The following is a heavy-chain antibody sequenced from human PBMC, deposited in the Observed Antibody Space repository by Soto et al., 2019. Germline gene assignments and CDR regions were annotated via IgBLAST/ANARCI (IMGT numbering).Heavy chain of an antibody. CDR2: IYYSGST. Sequence: SETLSLTCTVSGGSISSYYWSWIRQPPGKGLEWIGYIYYSGSTNYNPSLKSRVTISVDTSKNQFSLKLSSVTAADTAVYYCARHGDGSGSRYNWFDPWGQGTLVTVSS. CDR3: ARHGDGSGSRYNWFDP. CDR1: GGSISSYY. J-gene: IGHJ5*02. D-gene: IGHD3-10*01. V-gene: IGHV4-59*08.